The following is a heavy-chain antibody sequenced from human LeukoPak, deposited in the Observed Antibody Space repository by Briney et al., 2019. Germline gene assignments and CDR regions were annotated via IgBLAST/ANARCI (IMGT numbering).Heavy chain of an antibody. CDR1: GGSLQSFY. Sequence: SETLSLTCAVYGGSLQSFYWSWVRQPPGKGPEWIGEIDHIGRTKYNPSLKSRLTISIDTSKNQFSLRLGSLTAADTAVYYCAKPIDCSSTIYTGPMDVWGKGTTVIVSA. J-gene: IGHJ6*04. CDR2: IDHIGRT. V-gene: IGHV4-34*01. CDR3: AKPIDCSSTIYTGPMDV. D-gene: IGHD2-2*01.